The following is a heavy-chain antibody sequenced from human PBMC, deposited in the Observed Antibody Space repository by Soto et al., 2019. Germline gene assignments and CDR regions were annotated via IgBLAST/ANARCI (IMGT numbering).Heavy chain of an antibody. Sequence: PGGSLRLSCANSGFTFSNYRMNWVREAPRKGLEWVASISGSGKDTFYRDSVKGRFTISRDNAESSLVLQMNSLTVDDTAVYHCARVHLVRTSSYYCGMDVWGPGTTVTVSS. J-gene: IGHJ6*02. CDR1: GFTFSNYR. CDR2: ISGSGKDT. V-gene: IGHV3-21*06. D-gene: IGHD6-6*01. CDR3: ARVHLVRTSSYYCGMDV.